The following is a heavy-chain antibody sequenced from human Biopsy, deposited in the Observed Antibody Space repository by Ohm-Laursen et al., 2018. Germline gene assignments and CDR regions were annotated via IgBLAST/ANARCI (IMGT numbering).Heavy chain of an antibody. Sequence: TLSLTCAVSGGSFSGTYWSWIRQTPGKGLEWIGEINHSGSTTYNPSFESRVTISVDTSKNQFSLNLFSVTAAAAARYFCARGEYYAYWSGARKLNYFDYWGQGTLVIVSS. CDR2: INHSGST. CDR3: ARGEYYAYWSGARKLNYFDY. D-gene: IGHD3-3*01. J-gene: IGHJ4*02. V-gene: IGHV4-34*01. CDR1: GGSFSGTY.